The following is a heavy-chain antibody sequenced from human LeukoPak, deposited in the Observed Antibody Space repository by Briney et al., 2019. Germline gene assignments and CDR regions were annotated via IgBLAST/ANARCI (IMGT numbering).Heavy chain of an antibody. CDR1: GFIFGVYA. J-gene: IGHJ4*02. D-gene: IGHD3-3*01. CDR3: TRVHTIFGVAPSSY. CDR2: IRSKAYGGTT. Sequence: GGSLRLSCTASGFIFGVYAMSWVRQAPGKGLEWVGFIRSKAYGGTTEYAASVKGRFTISRDDSKSIAYLQMNSLKTEDTAVYYCTRVHTIFGVAPSSYWGQGTLVTVSS. V-gene: IGHV3-49*04.